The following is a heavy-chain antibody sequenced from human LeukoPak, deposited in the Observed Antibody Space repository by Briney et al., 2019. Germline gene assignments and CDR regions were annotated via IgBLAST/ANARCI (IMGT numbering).Heavy chain of an antibody. D-gene: IGHD3-16*01. J-gene: IGHJ3*01. Sequence: PGGSLRLSCAASGFTFNDFAMTWVRQAPGEGLEWVSSIGDAGTYYADSVKGRFTISRDNPKNMLYLQLNSLRAGDTAMYYCAKNLGPFDVRGQGTMVTVSS. CDR3: AKNLGPFDV. CDR1: GFTFNDFA. V-gene: IGHV3-23*01. CDR2: IGDAGT.